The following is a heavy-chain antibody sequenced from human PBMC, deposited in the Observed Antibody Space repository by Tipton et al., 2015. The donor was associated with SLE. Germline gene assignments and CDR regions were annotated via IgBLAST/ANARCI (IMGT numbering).Heavy chain of an antibody. CDR2: VYASGNT. Sequence: TLSLTCTVSGTSISSDYWSWIRQPPGKELEWIGYVYASGNTNYKTSLKSRVTLLVDTSKNQFSLRLSSVTAADTAVYYCARSLRPTGDWYPDLWGRGTLVIVSS. CDR3: ARSLRPTGDWYPDL. CDR1: GTSISSDY. V-gene: IGHV4-59*01. D-gene: IGHD4-17*01. J-gene: IGHJ2*01.